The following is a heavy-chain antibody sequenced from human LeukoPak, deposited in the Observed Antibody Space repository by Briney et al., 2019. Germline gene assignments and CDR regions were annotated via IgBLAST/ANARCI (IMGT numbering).Heavy chain of an antibody. V-gene: IGHV1-2*02. CDR2: INPNSGGT. Sequence: GASVKVSCKASGYTFTGYYIHWVRQAPGQGLEWMGWINPNSGGTNCAQKFQGRVTMTRDTSISTAYMELSRLRSDDTAVYYCARDRLGNTYGYGDSWGQGTLVTVSS. CDR1: GYTFTGYY. D-gene: IGHD5-18*01. CDR3: ARDRLGNTYGYGDS. J-gene: IGHJ4*02.